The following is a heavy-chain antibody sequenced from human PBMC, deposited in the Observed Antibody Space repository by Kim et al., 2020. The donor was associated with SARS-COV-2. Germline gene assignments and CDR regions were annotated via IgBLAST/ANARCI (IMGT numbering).Heavy chain of an antibody. CDR2: INNGGGTT. V-gene: IGHV3-23*01. Sequence: GGSLRLSCAASGFSGFTFSDYIMSWVRQTPEKGLEWVSAINNGGGTTYYADSVKGRFTISRGNSKNTLYLQMDSLRAEDSAVYYCATRPPAGATVAPFD. CDR1: GFSGFTFSDYI. CDR3: ATRPPAGATVAPFD. J-gene: IGHJ4*01. D-gene: IGHD4-17*01.